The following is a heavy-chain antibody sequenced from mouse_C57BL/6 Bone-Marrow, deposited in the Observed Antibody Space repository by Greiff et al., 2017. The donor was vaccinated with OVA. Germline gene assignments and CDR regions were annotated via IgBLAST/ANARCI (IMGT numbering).Heavy chain of an antibody. D-gene: IGHD1-1*01. CDR3: ARRDYYGSSLFAY. J-gene: IGHJ3*01. Sequence: VQLQQSGAELARPGASVKLSCKASGYTFTSYGISWVKQSTGQGLEWIGEIYPRSGNTYYNEKFKGKATLTADKSSSTAYMELRSLTSEDSAVYFCARRDYYGSSLFAYWGQGTLVTVSA. CDR2: IYPRSGNT. CDR1: GYTFTSYG. V-gene: IGHV1-81*01.